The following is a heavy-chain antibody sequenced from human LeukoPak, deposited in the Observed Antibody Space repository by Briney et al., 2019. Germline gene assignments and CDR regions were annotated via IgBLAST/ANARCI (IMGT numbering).Heavy chain of an antibody. V-gene: IGHV1-8*01. Sequence: ASVKVSCKASGYTFTSYDINWVRQATGQGLEWMGWMNPNSGNTGYAQKFQGRVTMTRNTSISTAYMEPSSLRSEDTAVYYCARGIAVAGYYFDYWGQGTLVTVSS. CDR3: ARGIAVAGYYFDY. J-gene: IGHJ4*02. D-gene: IGHD6-19*01. CDR1: GYTFTSYD. CDR2: MNPNSGNT.